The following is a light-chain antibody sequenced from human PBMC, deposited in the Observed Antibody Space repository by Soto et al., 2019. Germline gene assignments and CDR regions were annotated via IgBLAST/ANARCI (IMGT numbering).Light chain of an antibody. CDR2: GAS. CDR1: QSVSSSD. V-gene: IGKV3-20*01. Sequence: EVVMRQSPATLSVSPGEGATLSCRASQSVSSSDLAWYQQKPGQAPRLLIYGASSRATGISDRFSGSGSGTDFTLTISRLEPEDFAVYYCQHYVSPPITFGQGTRLEIK. J-gene: IGKJ5*01. CDR3: QHYVSPPIT.